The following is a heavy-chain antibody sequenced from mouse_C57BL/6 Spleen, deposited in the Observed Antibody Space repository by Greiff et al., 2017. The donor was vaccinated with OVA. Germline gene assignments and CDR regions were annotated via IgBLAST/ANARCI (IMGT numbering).Heavy chain of an antibody. D-gene: IGHD2-1*01. V-gene: IGHV1-15*01. CDR1: GYTFTAYG. CDR3: TSPDYGSVGFAY. Sequence: QVQLKESGAELVRPGASVTLSCTASGYTFTAYGMHWVKQTPGHGLEWIGAIDPESGSTAYNQKFKGKAILTADKSSCTAYMELRSLTSEDSAIYYCTSPDYGSVGFAYWGQGALVTVAA. J-gene: IGHJ3*01. CDR2: IDPESGST.